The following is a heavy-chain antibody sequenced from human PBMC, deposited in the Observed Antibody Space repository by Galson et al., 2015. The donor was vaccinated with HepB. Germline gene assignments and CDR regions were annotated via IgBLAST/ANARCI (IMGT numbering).Heavy chain of an antibody. CDR3: ARDIADILTGYLANYYYYGMDV. CDR1: GFTFSSYS. V-gene: IGHV3-48*01. CDR2: ISSSSSTI. Sequence: SLRLSCAASGFTFSSYSMNWVRQAPGKGLEWVSYISSSSSTIYYADSAKGRFTISRDNAKNSLYLQMNSLRAEDTAVYYCARDIADILTGYLANYYYYGMDVWGQGTTVTVSS. J-gene: IGHJ6*02. D-gene: IGHD3-9*01.